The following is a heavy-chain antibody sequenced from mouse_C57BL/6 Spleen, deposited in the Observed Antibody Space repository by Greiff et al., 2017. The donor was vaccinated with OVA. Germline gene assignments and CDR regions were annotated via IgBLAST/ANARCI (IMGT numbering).Heavy chain of an antibody. Sequence: VMLVESGAELVKPGASVKMSCKASGYTFTAYPIEWMKQNHGKSLEWIGNFHPYNDDTKYNEKFKGKATLTVEKSSSTVYLELSRLTSDDSAVYYCARAGYYGSSPYWYFDVWGTGTTVTVSS. CDR1: GYTFTAYP. V-gene: IGHV1-47*01. D-gene: IGHD1-1*01. CDR2: FHPYNDDT. CDR3: ARAGYYGSSPYWYFDV. J-gene: IGHJ1*03.